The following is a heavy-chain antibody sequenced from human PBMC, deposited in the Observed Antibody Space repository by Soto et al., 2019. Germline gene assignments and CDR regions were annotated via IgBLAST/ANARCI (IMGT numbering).Heavy chain of an antibody. CDR2: IRSKAYGGTT. J-gene: IGHJ3*02. CDR1: GFTFGDYA. V-gene: IGHV3-49*03. D-gene: IGHD2-15*01. Sequence: GGSLRLSCTASGFTFGDYAMSWFRQAPGKGLEWVGFIRSKAYGGTTEYAASVKGRFTISRDDSKSIAYLQMNSLKTEDTAVYYCTTVPPDCNGGSCYSGLAFDIWGQGTMVNVSS. CDR3: TTVPPDCNGGSCYSGLAFDI.